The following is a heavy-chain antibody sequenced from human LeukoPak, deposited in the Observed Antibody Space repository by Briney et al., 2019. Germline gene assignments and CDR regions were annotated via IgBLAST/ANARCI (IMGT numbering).Heavy chain of an antibody. D-gene: IGHD2-2*02. CDR1: GFTFTSYA. CDR3: AKDHCSSTSCYTENAFDI. Sequence: GGSLRLSCAASGFTFTSYAMSWVRQAPGKGLEWVSLISGSGANTYYADSVKGRFTISRDNSKNTLYLQMNSLRAEDTAVYYCAKDHCSSTSCYTENAFDIWGQGTMVTVSS. J-gene: IGHJ3*02. CDR2: ISGSGANT. V-gene: IGHV3-23*01.